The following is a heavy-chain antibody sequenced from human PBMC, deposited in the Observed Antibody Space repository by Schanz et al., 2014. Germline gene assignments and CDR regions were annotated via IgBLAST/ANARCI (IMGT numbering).Heavy chain of an antibody. CDR3: ARDRLECGAECYSVEVFEI. V-gene: IGHV1-18*01. J-gene: IGHJ4*02. D-gene: IGHD2-21*01. Sequence: QVQLVQSGAEVKKPGASVKVSCKASGYTFTSYGINWVRQAPGQGLEWMGWISAYNGNTNYAQKLQGRVTMTAGTSATAAYMELSGLRSEDTAVYYCARDRLECGAECYSVEVFEIWGQGTLVIVSS. CDR2: ISAYNGNT. CDR1: GYTFTSYG.